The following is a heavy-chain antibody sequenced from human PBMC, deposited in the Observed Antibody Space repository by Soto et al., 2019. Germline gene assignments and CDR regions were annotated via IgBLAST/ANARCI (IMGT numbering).Heavy chain of an antibody. CDR3: ARDGSGYDSSYYYMDV. J-gene: IGHJ6*03. CDR1: GYTFTGYY. V-gene: IGHV1-2*04. CDR2: INPNSGGT. Sequence: ASVKVSCKASGYTFTGYYMHWVRQAPGQGLEWMGWINPNSGGTNYAQKFQGWVTMTRDTSISTTYMELSRLRSDDTAFYYGARDGSGYDSSYYYMDVWGKGTRVPSP. D-gene: IGHD5-12*01.